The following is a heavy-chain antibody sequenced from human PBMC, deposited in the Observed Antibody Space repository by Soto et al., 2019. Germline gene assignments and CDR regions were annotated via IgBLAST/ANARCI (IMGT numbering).Heavy chain of an antibody. V-gene: IGHV1-2*02. CDR1: GYTFTGYY. CDR3: ARPLATGACSAYFDY. D-gene: IGHD6-19*01. Sequence: ASVKVSCKASGYTFTGYYIHWVRQAPGQGLEWMGWINPNSGGTKYPQKFQGRVTMTRDTSIRTVYMSLTGLKSDDTAVYFCARPLATGACSAYFDYCRRVPLGAVSS. CDR2: INPNSGGT. J-gene: IGHJ4*02.